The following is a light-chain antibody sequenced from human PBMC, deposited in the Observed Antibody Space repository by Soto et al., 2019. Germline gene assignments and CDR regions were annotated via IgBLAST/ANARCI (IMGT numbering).Light chain of an antibody. CDR1: QTVRTY. CDR2: AAS. J-gene: IGKJ5*01. CDR3: QKTFRTPTT. V-gene: IGKV1-39*01. Sequence: DIQMTQSPSSLFASVGDRVTITCRASQTVRTYLNWYQQRPGKAPTLLIYAASSLQSSVPPRFSGAGSETDFTITIKSIKPEDFATYYWQKTFRTPTTFGQGTRLE.